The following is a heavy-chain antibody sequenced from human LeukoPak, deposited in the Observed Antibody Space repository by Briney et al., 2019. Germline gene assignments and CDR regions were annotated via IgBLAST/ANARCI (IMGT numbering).Heavy chain of an antibody. D-gene: IGHD5-12*01. CDR2: ISGSGRTV. CDR3: ARGGGYDSFDY. CDR1: GFTFSDYY. V-gene: IGHV3-11*01. J-gene: IGHJ4*02. Sequence: PGGSLRLSCAASGFTFSDYYISWIRQAPGKGLEWISYISGSGRTVDQADSVKGRITISRDNAKNSVYLQMNSLRADDTAVYYCARGGGYDSFDYWGQGTQVTVSS.